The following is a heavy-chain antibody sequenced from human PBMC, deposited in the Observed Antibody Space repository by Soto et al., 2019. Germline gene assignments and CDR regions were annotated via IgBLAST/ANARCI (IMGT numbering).Heavy chain of an antibody. CDR1: SGFISSYY. CDR3: ARAFSGSYSFHI. D-gene: IGHD1-26*01. Sequence: QVQLQESGPGLVKPSETLSLTCTVSSGFISSYYWSWILQPPGKGLEWIGYIYYSGSTNYNPSLKSRVTISVDTSKNQFSLKLSSVTAADTAVYYCARAFSGSYSFHIWGQGTMVTVSS. V-gene: IGHV4-59*01. J-gene: IGHJ3*02. CDR2: IYYSGST.